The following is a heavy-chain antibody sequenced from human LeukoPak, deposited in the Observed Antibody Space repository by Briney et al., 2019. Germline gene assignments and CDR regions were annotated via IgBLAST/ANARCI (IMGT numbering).Heavy chain of an antibody. CDR2: IYYSGST. CDR1: GGSITSTNG. CDR3: ARSLLLCYGGDDI. D-gene: IGHD3-10*01. V-gene: IGHV4-4*02. J-gene: IGHJ3*02. Sequence: SGTLAHILGVSGGSITSTNGRRWVRQPPGKGLEWIGHIYYSGSTNYNPSLKSRVAISVDTSKNQFSLKLSSVTAADTAVYYCARSLLLCYGGDDIWGQGTMVTVSS.